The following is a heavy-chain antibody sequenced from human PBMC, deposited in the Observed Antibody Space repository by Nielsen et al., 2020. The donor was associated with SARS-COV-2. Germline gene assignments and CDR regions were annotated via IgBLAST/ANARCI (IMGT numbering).Heavy chain of an antibody. D-gene: IGHD4-23*01. CDR1: GYTFTSYW. V-gene: IGHV5-51*01. CDR3: ARNTYGGSTDY. J-gene: IGHJ4*02. Sequence: GESLKISCQGSGYTFTSYWIGWVRQMPGKVLEWMGVIYPRDSDTRYNPSFQGQVTISADKSISTVYLQWSGLKASDSAMYYCARNTYGGSTDYWGQGTLVTVSS. CDR2: IYPRDSDT.